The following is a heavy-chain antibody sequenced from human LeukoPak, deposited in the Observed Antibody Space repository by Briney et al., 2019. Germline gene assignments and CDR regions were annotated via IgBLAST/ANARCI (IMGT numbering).Heavy chain of an antibody. CDR2: ISAYNGNT. J-gene: IGHJ4*02. CDR3: ARDHLRYSSGPQDY. Sequence: ASVKVSCKASGGTFSSYAISWVRQAPGQGLEWMGWISAYNGNTNYAQKLQGRVTMTTDTSTSTAYMELRSLRSDDTAVYYCARDHLRYSSGPQDYWGQGTLVTVSS. D-gene: IGHD6-19*01. V-gene: IGHV1-18*01. CDR1: GGTFSSYA.